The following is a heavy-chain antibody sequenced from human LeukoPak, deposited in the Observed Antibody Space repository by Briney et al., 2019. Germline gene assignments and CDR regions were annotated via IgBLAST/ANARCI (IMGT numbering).Heavy chain of an antibody. CDR3: AKGRIEYPKQWLDGYYFDY. V-gene: IGHV3-23*01. CDR2: ISGSGGST. Sequence: PGGSLRLSCAASGFTFSSYAMSWVRQAPGKGLEWVSAISGSGGSTYYADSVKGRFAISRDNSKNTLYLQMNSLRAEDTAVYYCAKGRIEYPKQWLDGYYFDYWGQGTLVTVSS. CDR1: GFTFSSYA. J-gene: IGHJ4*02. D-gene: IGHD6-19*01.